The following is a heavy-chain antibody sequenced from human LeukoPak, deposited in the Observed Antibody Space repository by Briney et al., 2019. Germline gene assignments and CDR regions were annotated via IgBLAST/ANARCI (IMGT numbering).Heavy chain of an antibody. Sequence: SETLSLTCTVSGGSISSSSYYWGWIRQPPGKGLERVGSIYYSGSTYYNPSLKSRVTISVDTSKNQFSLKLSSVTAADTAVYYCARPSITMVRGFDPWGQGTLVTVSS. CDR1: GGSISSSSYY. V-gene: IGHV4-39*01. J-gene: IGHJ5*02. CDR2: IYYSGST. D-gene: IGHD3-10*01. CDR3: ARPSITMVRGFDP.